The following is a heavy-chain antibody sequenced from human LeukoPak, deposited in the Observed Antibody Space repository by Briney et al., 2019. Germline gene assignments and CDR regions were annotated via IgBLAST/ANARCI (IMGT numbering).Heavy chain of an antibody. V-gene: IGHV3-11*04. Sequence: PGGSLRLSCAASGFTFSDYYMSWIRQAPGKGLEWVSYISSSGSTIYYADSVKGRFTISRDNAKNSLYLQMNSLRAEDTAVYYCARAGIAAAGTLVRDYYYMDVWGKGTTVTVSS. CDR2: ISSSGSTI. D-gene: IGHD6-13*01. CDR3: ARAGIAAAGTLVRDYYYMDV. J-gene: IGHJ6*03. CDR1: GFTFSDYY.